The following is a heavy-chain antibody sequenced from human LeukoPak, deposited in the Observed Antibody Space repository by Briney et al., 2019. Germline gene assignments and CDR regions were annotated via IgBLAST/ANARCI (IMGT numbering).Heavy chain of an antibody. CDR3: ARHSSSYYDFDY. CDR2: IHYSGST. V-gene: IGHV4-59*08. CDR1: GGSISYYY. D-gene: IGHD6-13*01. Sequence: SETLSLTCTVSGGSISYYYWSWIRQPPGKGLEWIGYIHYSGSTNYNPSLKSRVTISVDTSKNQFSLMLSSVTAADTAVYYCARHSSSYYDFDYWGQGTLVTVSS. J-gene: IGHJ4*02.